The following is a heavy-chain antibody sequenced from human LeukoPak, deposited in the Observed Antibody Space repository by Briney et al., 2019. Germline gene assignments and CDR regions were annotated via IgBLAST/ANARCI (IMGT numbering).Heavy chain of an antibody. Sequence: PSETLSLTCAVYGGSFSGYYWSWIRQPPGKGLEWIGEINHSGSTNYNPSLKSRVSISVDTSKNQFSLKLSSVTAADTAVYYCARGLRGYSGYGAFDYWGQGTLVTVSS. CDR2: INHSGST. J-gene: IGHJ4*02. CDR1: GGSFSGYY. D-gene: IGHD5-12*01. V-gene: IGHV4-34*01. CDR3: ARGLRGYSGYGAFDY.